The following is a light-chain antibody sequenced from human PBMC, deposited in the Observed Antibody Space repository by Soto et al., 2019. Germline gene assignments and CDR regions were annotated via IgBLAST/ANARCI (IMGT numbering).Light chain of an antibody. J-gene: IGKJ1*01. CDR1: AGIRTW. CDR3: QQYNNYPRA. V-gene: IGKV1-5*01. CDR2: DAS. Sequence: DIQMTQSPSTLSASIGDRVTITCRARAGIRTWLAWYQHKPGKAPKFLIYDASTLESGVPSRVIGSGSGTEFTLPISSLQPDDFATYYCQQYNNYPRAFGQGTKVEIK.